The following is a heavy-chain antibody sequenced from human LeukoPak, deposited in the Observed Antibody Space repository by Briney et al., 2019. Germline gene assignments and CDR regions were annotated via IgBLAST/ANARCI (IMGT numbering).Heavy chain of an antibody. J-gene: IGHJ4*02. CDR3: AKDRGAGEYFDY. Sequence: GGSLRLSCAASGFTFSSYGMHWVRQAPGKGLEWVAVISYDGSNKYYADSVKGRFTISRDNSKNTLYLQMNSLRAEDTAVYYCAKDRGAGEYFDYWGQGTLVTVSS. CDR2: ISYDGSNK. CDR1: GFTFSSYG. V-gene: IGHV3-30*18. D-gene: IGHD6-19*01.